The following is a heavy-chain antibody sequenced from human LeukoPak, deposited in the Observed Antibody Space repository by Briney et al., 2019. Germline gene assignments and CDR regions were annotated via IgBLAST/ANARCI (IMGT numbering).Heavy chain of an antibody. J-gene: IGHJ4*02. CDR1: GGSISSSSYY. CDR3: ARHHGSGSYYSDY. Sequence: SETLSLSCTVSGGSISSSSYYWGWIRQPPGKGLEWIGSIYYSGSTYYNPSLKSRVTISVDTSKNQFSLKLSSVTAADTAVYYCARHHGSGSYYSDYWGQGTLVTVSS. CDR2: IYYSGST. V-gene: IGHV4-39*01. D-gene: IGHD3-10*01.